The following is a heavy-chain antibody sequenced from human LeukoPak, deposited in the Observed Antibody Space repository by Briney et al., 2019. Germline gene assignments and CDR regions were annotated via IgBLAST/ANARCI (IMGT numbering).Heavy chain of an antibody. Sequence: ASVKVSCKASGYTFTSYGISWVRQAPGQGLEWMGWISAYNGNTNYAQKPQGRVTMTTDTSTSTAYMELRSLRSDDTAVYYCAREVRGRQQLVLGHWGQGTLVTVSS. CDR1: GYTFTSYG. V-gene: IGHV1-18*01. CDR2: ISAYNGNT. CDR3: AREVRGRQQLVLGH. J-gene: IGHJ4*02. D-gene: IGHD6-13*01.